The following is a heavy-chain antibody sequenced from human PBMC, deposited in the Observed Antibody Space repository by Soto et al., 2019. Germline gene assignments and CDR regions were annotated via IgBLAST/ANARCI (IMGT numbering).Heavy chain of an antibody. Sequence: EVQLVESGGGLVQPGGSLRLSCAASGFTFSSYDMHWVRQATGKGLEWVSAIGTAGDTYYPGSVKGRFTISRENAKNSLYLQMNSLRAEDTAVYYCARGMYGSGSYYIGDAFDMWGQGTMVTVSS. CDR1: GFTFSSYD. J-gene: IGHJ3*02. CDR3: ARGMYGSGSYYIGDAFDM. V-gene: IGHV3-13*01. D-gene: IGHD3-10*01. CDR2: IGTAGDT.